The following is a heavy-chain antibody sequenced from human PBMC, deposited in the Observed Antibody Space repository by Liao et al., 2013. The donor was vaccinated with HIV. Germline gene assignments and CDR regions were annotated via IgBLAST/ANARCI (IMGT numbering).Heavy chain of an antibody. CDR2: IYYSGST. CDR1: GGSISSSSYY. CDR3: ARGGVAATYKYYYYMDV. J-gene: IGHJ6*03. D-gene: IGHD6-13*01. Sequence: QLQLQESGPGLVKPSETLSLTCTVSGGSISSSSYYWGWIRQPPGKGLEWIGSIYYSGSTYYNPSLKSRVTISVDTSKNQFSLKLSSVTAADTAVYYCARGGVAATYKYYYYMDVWGQRDHGHRLL. V-gene: IGHV4-39*07.